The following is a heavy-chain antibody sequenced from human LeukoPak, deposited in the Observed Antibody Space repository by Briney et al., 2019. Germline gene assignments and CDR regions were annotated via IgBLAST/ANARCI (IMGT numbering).Heavy chain of an antibody. CDR3: ARDLNHGFNYYYYGLEV. J-gene: IGHJ6*02. D-gene: IGHD3-9*01. CDR2: IYFSGNT. CDR1: GDSINSYY. Sequence: SETLSLTCTVSGDSINSYYWSWIRQPPGKGLEWIGYIYFSGNTKYNPSLKNRVTISVDRSKSQFYLTLRSVTAADTAVYYCARDLNHGFNYYYYGLEVWGQGSTVTVSS. V-gene: IGHV4-59*01.